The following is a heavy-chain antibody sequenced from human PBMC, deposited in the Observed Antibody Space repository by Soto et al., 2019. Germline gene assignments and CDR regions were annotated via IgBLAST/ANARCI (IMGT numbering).Heavy chain of an antibody. Sequence: QLQLQESGPGLVKPSETLSLTCTVSGGSISSSSYYWGWIRQPPGKGLEWIGSIYYSGSTYYNPSLKSRVTISVDTSKNQFSLKLSSVTAADTAVYYFASEGITIFGVVIFDYWGQGTLVTVSS. CDR2: IYYSGST. CDR1: GGSISSSSYY. J-gene: IGHJ4*02. V-gene: IGHV4-39*01. D-gene: IGHD3-3*01. CDR3: ASEGITIFGVVIFDY.